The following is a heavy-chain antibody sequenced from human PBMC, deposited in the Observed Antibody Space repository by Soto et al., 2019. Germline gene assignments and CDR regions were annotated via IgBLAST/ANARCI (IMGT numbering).Heavy chain of an antibody. Sequence: QITLKESGPTLVKPTQTLTLTCTFSGFSLSTSGVGVGWIRQSPRQALEWLALIYWNDSKYYSPSLNSRLTTTKDTSKNQVVLTMTDMDPVDTATYSCARRYDPYYFDYWGQGTLVTVSA. CDR2: IYWNDSK. CDR3: ARRYDPYYFDY. CDR1: GFSLSTSGVG. J-gene: IGHJ4*02. V-gene: IGHV2-5*01. D-gene: IGHD1-1*01.